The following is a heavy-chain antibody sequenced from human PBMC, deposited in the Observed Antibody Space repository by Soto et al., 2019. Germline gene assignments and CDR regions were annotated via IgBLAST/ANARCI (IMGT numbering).Heavy chain of an antibody. CDR3: ARDSCSGGICYSAPFDI. CDR1: GYTFTSYV. D-gene: IGHD2-15*01. Sequence: GASVKVSCKASGYTFTSYVMHWVRQAPGRRLEWMGWITAANGNTQYSQKCQGRVTITRDTSASTAYMELSSLRSEDTAVYYCARDSCSGGICYSAPFDIWGRGTVVTVSS. V-gene: IGHV1-3*01. J-gene: IGHJ3*02. CDR2: ITAANGNT.